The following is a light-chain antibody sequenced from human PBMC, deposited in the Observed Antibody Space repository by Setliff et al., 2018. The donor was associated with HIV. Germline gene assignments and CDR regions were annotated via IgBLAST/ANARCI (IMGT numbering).Light chain of an antibody. Sequence: QSVLTQPASVSGSPGQSFTLSCTGTSSDVGSYNLVSWYQHHPGKAPKLMIYEVSKRPSGVSNRFSGSKSGNTASLTISGLQAEDEADYYCCSYAGSSTYVFGTGTKV. CDR3: CSYAGSSTYV. V-gene: IGLV2-23*02. J-gene: IGLJ1*01. CDR2: EVS. CDR1: SSDVGSYNL.